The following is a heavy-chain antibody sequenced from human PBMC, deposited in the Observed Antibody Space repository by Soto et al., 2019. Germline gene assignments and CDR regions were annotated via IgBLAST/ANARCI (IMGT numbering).Heavy chain of an antibody. J-gene: IGHJ5*02. CDR1: GFTFSSYA. CDR3: AIAGYFDFYNWFDP. V-gene: IGHV3-23*01. Sequence: GWSLRLSCAASGFTFSSYAMSWVRQAPGKGLEWVSAISGSGGSTYYADSVKGRFTISRDNSKNTLYLQMNSLRAEDTAVYYCAIAGYFDFYNWFDPWGKGTLVTVSS. CDR2: ISGSGGST. D-gene: IGHD3-9*01.